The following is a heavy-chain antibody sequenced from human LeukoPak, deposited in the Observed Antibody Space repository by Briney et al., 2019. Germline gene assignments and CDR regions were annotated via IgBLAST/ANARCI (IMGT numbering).Heavy chain of an antibody. D-gene: IGHD1-14*01. CDR1: GFTFDDYA. CDR2: ISWNSGSI. Sequence: PGRSLRLSCAASGFTFDDYAMHWVRQAPGKGLEWVSGISWNSGSIGYADSVKGRFTISRDNAKNSLYLQMNSLRAEDTALYYCAKTSEVPRDFDYWGQGTLVTVSS. CDR3: AKTSEVPRDFDY. V-gene: IGHV3-9*01. J-gene: IGHJ4*02.